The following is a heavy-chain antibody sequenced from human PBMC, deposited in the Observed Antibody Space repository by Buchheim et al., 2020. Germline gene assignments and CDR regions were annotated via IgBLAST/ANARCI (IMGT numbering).Heavy chain of an antibody. V-gene: IGHV4-39*07. Sequence: QLQLQESGPGLVKPSETLSLTCTVSGGSISSSSYYWGWIRQPPGKGLEWIGSFYYSGSTYYNPSLKSRVTISVDTSKNQFSLKLSSVTAADTAVYYCARDQRYSYGSYFDYWGQGTL. D-gene: IGHD5-18*01. CDR2: FYYSGST. J-gene: IGHJ4*02. CDR3: ARDQRYSYGSYFDY. CDR1: GGSISSSSYY.